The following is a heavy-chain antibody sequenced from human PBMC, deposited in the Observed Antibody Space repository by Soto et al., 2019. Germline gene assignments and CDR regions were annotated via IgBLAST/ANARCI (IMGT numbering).Heavy chain of an antibody. CDR2: IYHSGST. V-gene: IGHV4-4*02. CDR3: ARGRTYYYDSSGYYWDY. D-gene: IGHD3-22*01. J-gene: IGHJ4*02. CDR1: GGSISSSNW. Sequence: QVQLQESGPGLVKPSGTLSLTCAVSGGSISSSNWWSWVRQPPGKGLEWIGEIYHSGSTNYNPSHKSRVTISVDKSKNQFSLKLSSVTAADTAVYYCARGRTYYYDSSGYYWDYWGQGTLVTVSS.